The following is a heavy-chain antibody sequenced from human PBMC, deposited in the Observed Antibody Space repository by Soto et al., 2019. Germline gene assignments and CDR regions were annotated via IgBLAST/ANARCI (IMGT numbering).Heavy chain of an antibody. CDR3: ARSIVVVTSLDY. Sequence: ASVKVSCKASGYTFTSYAMHWVRQAPGQRLEWMGWINAGNGNTKYSQKFQGRVTITRDTSASTAYMELSSLRSEDTAVYYCARSIVVVTSLDYWGQGTLVTVSS. J-gene: IGHJ4*02. V-gene: IGHV1-3*01. D-gene: IGHD2-21*02. CDR1: GYTFTSYA. CDR2: INAGNGNT.